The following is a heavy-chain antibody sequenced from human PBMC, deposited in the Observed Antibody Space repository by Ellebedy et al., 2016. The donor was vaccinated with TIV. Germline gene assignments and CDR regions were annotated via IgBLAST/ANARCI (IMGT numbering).Heavy chain of an antibody. CDR1: GFTFSNYG. CDR2: IWYDGSNK. Sequence: GGSLRLSXAASGFTFSNYGMHWVRQAPGRGLEWVALIWYDGSNKYYGDSVKGRFTISRDNSKNTLYLQMNSLRAEDTAVYYCAKDSGYCSGGSCYSFDYWGQGTLVTVSS. V-gene: IGHV3-30*02. D-gene: IGHD2-15*01. CDR3: AKDSGYCSGGSCYSFDY. J-gene: IGHJ4*02.